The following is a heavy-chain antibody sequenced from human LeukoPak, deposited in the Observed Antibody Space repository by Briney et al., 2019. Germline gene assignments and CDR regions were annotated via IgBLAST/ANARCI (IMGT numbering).Heavy chain of an antibody. Sequence: GGSLRLSCAASGFTVSSNYMSWVRQAPGKGLEWVSVIYSGGSTYYADSVKGRFTISRDNSKNTLYLQMNSLRAEDTAVYYCARVSHYYDSSGYYAPFDYWGQGTLVTVSS. V-gene: IGHV3-53*01. D-gene: IGHD3-22*01. CDR2: IYSGGST. CDR1: GFTVSSNY. CDR3: ARVSHYYDSSGYYAPFDY. J-gene: IGHJ4*02.